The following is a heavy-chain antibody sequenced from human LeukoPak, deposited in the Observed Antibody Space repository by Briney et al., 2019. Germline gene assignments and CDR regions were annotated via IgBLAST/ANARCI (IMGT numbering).Heavy chain of an antibody. V-gene: IGHV4-59*01. D-gene: IGHD5-24*01. CDR3: ACYKIVERNFDF. CDR2: VHYSLSS. Sequence: SETLSLTCTVSGASINGYYWSWIRQPPGKGLEWIGNVHYSLSSNYSPSLESRVTISMDTSQRQFSLKLTSATAADTAVYYCACYKIVERNFDFWGQGMLVTVSS. CDR1: GASINGYY. J-gene: IGHJ4*02.